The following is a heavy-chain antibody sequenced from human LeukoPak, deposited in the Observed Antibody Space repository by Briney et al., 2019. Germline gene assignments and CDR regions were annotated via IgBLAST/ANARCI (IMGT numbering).Heavy chain of an antibody. Sequence: ASVKVSCKASGGTFSSYAISWVRQAPGQGLEWMGRIIPILGIANYAQKFQGRVTITADKSTSTAYMELSSLGSEDTAVYYCARVGSTSPSGDYWGQGTLVTVSS. J-gene: IGHJ4*02. CDR2: IIPILGIA. CDR3: ARVGSTSPSGDY. V-gene: IGHV1-69*04. CDR1: GGTFSSYA. D-gene: IGHD2-2*01.